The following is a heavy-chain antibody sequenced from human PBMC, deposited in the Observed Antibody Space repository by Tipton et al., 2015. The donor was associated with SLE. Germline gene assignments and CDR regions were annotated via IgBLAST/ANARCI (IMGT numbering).Heavy chain of an antibody. J-gene: IGHJ6*03. CDR2: IYHSGNT. Sequence: TLSLTCGVSGYSISSDYFWGWIRQPPGKGLEWIGSIYHSGNTYYNTSLKSRVTISVDTSKKQFSLKLSSVTAADTAVYYCARVVGGYDSYYYYMDVWGKGTTVTVSS. CDR1: GYSISSDYF. V-gene: IGHV4-38-2*01. CDR3: ARVVGGYDSYYYYMDV. D-gene: IGHD5-12*01.